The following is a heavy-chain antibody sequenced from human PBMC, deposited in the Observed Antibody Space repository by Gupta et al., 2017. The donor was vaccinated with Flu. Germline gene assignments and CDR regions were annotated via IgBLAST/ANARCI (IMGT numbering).Heavy chain of an antibody. J-gene: IGHJ4*02. CDR3: AKASGSGGCYYFGN. Sequence: SDYGMHWVRQAPGKGLDWLAVISYDGSNKYYADSVKGRFTISRDNSKNTVYLQMNSLRADDTALYYCAKASGSGGCYYFGNWGQGTLVTVSS. CDR1: SDYG. CDR2: ISYDGSNK. D-gene: IGHD6-19*01. V-gene: IGHV3-30*18.